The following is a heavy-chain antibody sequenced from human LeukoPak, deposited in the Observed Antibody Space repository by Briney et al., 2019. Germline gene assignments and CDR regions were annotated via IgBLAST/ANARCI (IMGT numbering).Heavy chain of an antibody. CDR3: AKAPIPTAWGDAFDI. J-gene: IGHJ3*02. Sequence: GRSLRLSCAASGFTFDDYAMHWVRQAPGKGLEWVSGISWNSGSIGYADSVKGRFTISRDNAKNSLYLQMNSLRAEDMALYYCAKAPIPTAWGDAFDIWGQGTMVTVSS. CDR1: GFTFDDYA. CDR2: ISWNSGSI. V-gene: IGHV3-9*03. D-gene: IGHD2-21*02.